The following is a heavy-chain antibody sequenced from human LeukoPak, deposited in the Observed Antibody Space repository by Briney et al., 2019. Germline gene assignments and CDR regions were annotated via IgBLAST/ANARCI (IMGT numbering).Heavy chain of an antibody. D-gene: IGHD3-10*01. CDR2: IIPIFGTA. CDR3: ARKARTYGSGLNWFDP. Sequence: SVKVSCKASGGTFSSYAISWVRQAPGQGLEWMGGIIPIFGTANYAQKFQGRVTMTRDTSTSTVYMELSSLTSEDTAVYYCARKARTYGSGLNWFDPWGQGTLVTVSS. CDR1: GGTFSSYA. J-gene: IGHJ5*02. V-gene: IGHV1-69*05.